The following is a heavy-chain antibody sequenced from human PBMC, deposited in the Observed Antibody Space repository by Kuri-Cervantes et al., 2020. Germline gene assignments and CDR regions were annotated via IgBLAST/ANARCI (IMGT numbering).Heavy chain of an antibody. D-gene: IGHD1-7*01. V-gene: IGHV4-59*13. CDR1: GGSISSYY. CDR2: IYYSGST. J-gene: IGHJ3*02. Sequence: SETLSLTCTVSGGSISSYYWSWIRQPPGKGLEWIGYIYYSGSTNYNPSLKSRVTISVDTSKNQFSLKLSSVTAADTAVYYCARAKNWNYDDGAFDIWGQGTMVTVSS. CDR3: ARAKNWNYDDGAFDI.